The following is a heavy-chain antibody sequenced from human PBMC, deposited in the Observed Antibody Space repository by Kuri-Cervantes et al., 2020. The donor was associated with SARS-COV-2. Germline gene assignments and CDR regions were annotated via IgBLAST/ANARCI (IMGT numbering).Heavy chain of an antibody. V-gene: IGHV3-30-3*01. CDR2: ISYDGSNK. Sequence: GESLKISCAASGFTFSSYAMHWVRQAPGKGLEWVAVISYDGSNKYYADSVKGRFTISRDNSKNTLYLQMNSLRAEDTAVYYCARVARYYYMDVWGKGTTVTVSS. J-gene: IGHJ6*03. CDR1: GFTFSSYA. CDR3: ARVARYYYMDV.